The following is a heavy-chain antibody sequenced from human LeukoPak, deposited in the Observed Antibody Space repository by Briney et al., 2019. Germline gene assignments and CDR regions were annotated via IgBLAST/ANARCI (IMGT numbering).Heavy chain of an antibody. CDR1: GFSFSSYA. J-gene: IGHJ4*02. CDR2: ISHDESNE. V-gene: IGHV3-30-3*01. CDR3: ARGEGLGSYLIDN. D-gene: IGHD1-26*01. Sequence: PGGSLRLSCAASGFSFSSYAMHWVRQAPGKGLEWVALISHDESNEKYADSVKGRFTISRDNSKNTLHLQMNSLRTEDTAMYYCARGEGLGSYLIDNWGQGILVAASS.